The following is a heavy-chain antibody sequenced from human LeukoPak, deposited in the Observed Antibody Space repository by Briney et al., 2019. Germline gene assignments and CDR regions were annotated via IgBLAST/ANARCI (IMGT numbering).Heavy chain of an antibody. V-gene: IGHV3-48*01. J-gene: IGHJ4*02. D-gene: IGHD2-2*01. CDR3: ARPAAANYWYFDY. CDR2: ISSSSSTI. CDR1: AFIFSGHW. Sequence: SGGSLRLSCEGSAFIFSGHWMNWVRQTPGKGLEWVSYISSSSSTIYYADSVKGRFTISRDNAKNTLYLQMNSLRAEDTAVYYCARPAAANYWYFDYWGQGTLVTVSS.